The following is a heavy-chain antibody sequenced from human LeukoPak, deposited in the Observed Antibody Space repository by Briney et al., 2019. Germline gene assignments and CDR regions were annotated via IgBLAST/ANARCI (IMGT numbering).Heavy chain of an antibody. CDR2: ISAYNGNT. CDR1: GYTFTSYG. D-gene: IGHD2-2*01. CDR3: ARSDNHCSSTSCYLVDP. Sequence: ASVKVSCKGSGYTFTSYGISWVRQAPGQGLEWMGWISAYNGNTNYAQKLQGRVTMTTDTSTSTAYMELRSLRSDDTAVYYCARSDNHCSSTSCYLVDPWGQGTLVTVS. J-gene: IGHJ5*02. V-gene: IGHV1-18*01.